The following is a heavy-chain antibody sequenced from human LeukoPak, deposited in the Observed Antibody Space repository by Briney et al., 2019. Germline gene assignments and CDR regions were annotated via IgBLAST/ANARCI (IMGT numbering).Heavy chain of an antibody. J-gene: IGHJ6*04. CDR3: AKDGSSSWSYYYYYGMDV. D-gene: IGHD6-13*01. V-gene: IGHV3-23*01. Sequence: PGGSLRLSCAASGFTFSSYAMSCLREAPGKALEWVSAFSGSGGSTYYADSVKGRFTISRDNSKNTLYLQMNSLRAEDTAVYYCAKDGSSSWSYYYYYGMDVWGKGTTVTVSS. CDR2: FSGSGGST. CDR1: GFTFSSYA.